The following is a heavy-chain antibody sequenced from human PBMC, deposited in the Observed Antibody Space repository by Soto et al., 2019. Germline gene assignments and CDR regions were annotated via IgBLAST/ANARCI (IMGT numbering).Heavy chain of an antibody. CDR3: ARGSRLFGVVIFQHYDLDV. V-gene: IGHV1-18*01. CDR2: ISGYNGNT. Sequence: QVQLVQSGTEVKKPGASVKVSCKASGYTFSSYGISWVRQAPGQGLEWMGWISGYNGNTRYAQKLQGRVTMNTATSTSTAYVELRSLRSDDTAVYYCARGSRLFGVVIFQHYDLDVWGQGTTVTVSS. J-gene: IGHJ6*02. CDR1: GYTFSSYG. D-gene: IGHD3-3*01.